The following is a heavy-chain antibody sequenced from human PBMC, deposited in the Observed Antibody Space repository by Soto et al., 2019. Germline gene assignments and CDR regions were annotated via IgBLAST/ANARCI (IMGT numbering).Heavy chain of an antibody. CDR3: ARDGGTGGYRAAFDI. J-gene: IGHJ3*02. D-gene: IGHD3-16*02. Sequence: QVQLVQSGAEMKKPGASVKVSCKTSGYTFSSYSINWVRQAPGQGLEWLGWISAFNGNTNYAQKVQGRVTMTTDTSTNTAYMELRSLTSDNTAVYYCARDGGTGGYRAAFDIWGQGTMVTVSS. CDR2: ISAFNGNT. CDR1: GYTFSSYS. V-gene: IGHV1-18*04.